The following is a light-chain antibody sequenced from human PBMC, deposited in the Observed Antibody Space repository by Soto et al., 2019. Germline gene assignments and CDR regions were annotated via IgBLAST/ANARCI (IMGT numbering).Light chain of an antibody. Sequence: QSALTQPPSASGFPGQSVTISCTGTSSDVGGYNFVSWYQQHPGKAPKLMIYEVSKRPSGVPDRFSGSKSGNTASLTVSGLQAEDEADYYCSSYAGGNNLVFGGGTKVTVL. V-gene: IGLV2-8*01. CDR3: SSYAGGNNLV. CDR1: SSDVGGYNF. CDR2: EVS. J-gene: IGLJ2*01.